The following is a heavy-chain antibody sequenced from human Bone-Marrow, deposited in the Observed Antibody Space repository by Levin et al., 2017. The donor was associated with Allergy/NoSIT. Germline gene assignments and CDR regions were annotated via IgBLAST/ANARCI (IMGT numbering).Heavy chain of an antibody. CDR3: AKDQKATVLVVYALLRNSMDV. J-gene: IGHJ6*03. Sequence: GESLKISCAASGFSFSNHVMNWVRQAPGKGLEWVSGVSDNGARTYYADSVKGRFTISRDNSKNTLYLHMNSLRVEDTAIYYCAKDQKATVLVVYALLRNSMDVWGKGTTVTVS. CDR1: GFSFSNHV. D-gene: IGHD2-8*02. V-gene: IGHV3-23*01. CDR2: VSDNGART.